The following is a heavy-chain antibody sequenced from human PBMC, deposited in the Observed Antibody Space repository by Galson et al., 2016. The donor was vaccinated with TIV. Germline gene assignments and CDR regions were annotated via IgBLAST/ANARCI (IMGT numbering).Heavy chain of an antibody. CDR2: ISHSGTT. CDR1: GGSISSGGHY. J-gene: IGHJ5*02. CDR3: ARGRTTIFGVVAAWFDP. V-gene: IGHV4-31*03. Sequence: TLSLTCSVSGGSISSGGHYWSWIRQHPGKGLEWIGFISHSGTTYYNSSPKSRVTISVDTSKNQFSLTLSSVTAADTAMYFCARGRTTIFGVVAAWFDPWGQGTLVTVSS. D-gene: IGHD3-3*01.